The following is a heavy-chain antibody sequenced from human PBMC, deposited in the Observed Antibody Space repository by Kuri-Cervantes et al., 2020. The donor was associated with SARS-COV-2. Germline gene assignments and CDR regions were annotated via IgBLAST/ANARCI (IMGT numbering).Heavy chain of an antibody. Sequence: GESLKISCAASGFTFSSHWMYWVRQVPGKGLVWVSRSNSDGTFTTYADSVEGRFTISSNNAKNTLYLQMNSLRAEDTDLYYCARGGGYTGPNNYWFDPWGQGTLVTVSS. V-gene: IGHV3-74*03. CDR1: GFTFSSHW. CDR2: SNSDGTFT. CDR3: ARGGGYTGPNNYWFDP. J-gene: IGHJ5*02. D-gene: IGHD2-2*02.